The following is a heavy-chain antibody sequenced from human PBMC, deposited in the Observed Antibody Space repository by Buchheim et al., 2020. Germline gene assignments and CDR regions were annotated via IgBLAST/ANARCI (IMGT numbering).Heavy chain of an antibody. CDR2: ISSSGSTI. V-gene: IGHV3-48*03. D-gene: IGHD3-3*01. CDR3: ARDTIFGVVTTTIEYYYYGMDV. Sequence: EVQLVESGGGLVQPGGSLRLSCAASGFTFSSYEMNWVRQAPGKGLEWVSYISSSGSTIYYADSVKGRFTISRDNAKNSLYLQMNSLRAEDTAVYYCARDTIFGVVTTTIEYYYYGMDVRGQGTT. J-gene: IGHJ6*02. CDR1: GFTFSSYE.